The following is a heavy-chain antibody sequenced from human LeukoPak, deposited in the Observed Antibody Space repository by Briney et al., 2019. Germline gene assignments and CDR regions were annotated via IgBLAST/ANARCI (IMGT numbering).Heavy chain of an antibody. J-gene: IGHJ5*02. CDR1: GYTFTGYY. CDR3: ARPLRVTMIRGAAFRASSDFDP. Sequence: GASVKVSCKASGYTFTGYYIHRVRHAPGQGAEWMAWINPNTGGTKYAQRFQDRVTMTRDTSISTAYMEVSRLRYDDTAVYYCARPLRVTMIRGAAFRASSDFDPWGQGTLVTVSS. CDR2: INPNTGGT. D-gene: IGHD3-10*01. V-gene: IGHV1-2*02.